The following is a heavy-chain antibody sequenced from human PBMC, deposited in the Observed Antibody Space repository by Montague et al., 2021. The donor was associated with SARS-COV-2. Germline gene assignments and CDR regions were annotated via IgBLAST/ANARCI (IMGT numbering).Heavy chain of an antibody. CDR2: IYYTGCS. CDR1: GGSISSSSYY. D-gene: IGHD1-26*01. CDR3: ARHKRVVEREPLGGMDV. V-gene: IGHV4-39*01. J-gene: IGHJ6*02. Sequence: SETLSLTCTVSGGSISSSSYYWGWVRQPPGKGLEWIGKIYYTGCSSYKSSLTSRVTISVDTSQNRFSMRLRSVTAADTAVYYCARHKRVVEREPLGGMDVWGQGTTVTVSS.